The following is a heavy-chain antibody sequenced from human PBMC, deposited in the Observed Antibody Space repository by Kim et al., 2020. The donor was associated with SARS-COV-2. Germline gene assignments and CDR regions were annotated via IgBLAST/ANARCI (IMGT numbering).Heavy chain of an antibody. Sequence: SGPTLVKPTQTLTLTCTFSGFSLSTSGMCVSWIRQPPGKALEWLARIDWGDDKFYSASLKTRLTISKDTSKNQVVLTMSNMDPVDTATYYCARTRPRNGYSCWYFDYWGQGILVTVSP. J-gene: IGHJ4*02. D-gene: IGHD5-12*01. V-gene: IGHV2-70*17. CDR3: ARTRPRNGYSCWYFDY. CDR1: GFSLSTSGMC. CDR2: IDWGDDK.